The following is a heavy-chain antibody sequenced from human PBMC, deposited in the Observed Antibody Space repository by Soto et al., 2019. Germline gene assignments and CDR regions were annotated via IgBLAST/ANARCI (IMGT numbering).Heavy chain of an antibody. CDR1: GGSISSYY. CDR3: ARDLWGYCGTDCYPLDV. J-gene: IGHJ6*02. D-gene: IGHD2-21*02. CDR2: LYNAGST. V-gene: IGHV4-59*01. Sequence: SETLSLTCTVSGGSISSYYWSWIRQPPGKGLEWIGYLYNAGSTIYNPSLKSRVTISADMSQNQFSLNLNYVTAADTAVYYCARDLWGYCGTDCYPLDVWGQGTTVTVSS.